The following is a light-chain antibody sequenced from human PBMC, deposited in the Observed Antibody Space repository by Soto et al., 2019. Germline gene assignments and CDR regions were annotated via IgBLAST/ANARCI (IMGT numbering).Light chain of an antibody. Sequence: EIILTQSPDTLSLSPGERATLSCRASQTVSSNYLAWCQQRPGQAPRLLIYGASTRAAGIPDIFSGSGSGTDFTLTITRLEPEDSAVYFCQQYTGPPTTFGQGTRLEIK. V-gene: IGKV3-20*01. CDR2: GAS. CDR3: QQYTGPPTT. J-gene: IGKJ5*01. CDR1: QTVSSNY.